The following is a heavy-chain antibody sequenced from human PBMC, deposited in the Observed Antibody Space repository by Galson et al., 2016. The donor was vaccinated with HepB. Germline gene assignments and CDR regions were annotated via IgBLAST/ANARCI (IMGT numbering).Heavy chain of an antibody. Sequence: SVKVSCKASGYTFTNYYMHWVRQAPGQGLEWMGTINPSGGRTSYAQKFQGRVTVTRDTSTSTVYMELSSLRSEDTAIYYCARSYESSGYYWPYYYYMDVWGKGTTVTVSS. CDR3: ARSYESSGYYWPYYYYMDV. J-gene: IGHJ6*03. CDR2: INPSGGRT. D-gene: IGHD3-22*01. V-gene: IGHV1-46*01. CDR1: GYTFTNYY.